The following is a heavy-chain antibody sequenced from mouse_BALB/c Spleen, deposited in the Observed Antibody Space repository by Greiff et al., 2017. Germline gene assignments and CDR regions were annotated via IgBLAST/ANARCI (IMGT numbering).Heavy chain of an antibody. CDR2: INSNGGST. J-gene: IGHJ4*01. Sequence: EVKVVESGGGLVQPGGSLKLSCAASGFTFSSYGMSWVRQTPDKRLELVATINSNGGSTYYPDSVKGRFTISRDNAKNTLYLQMSSLKSEDTAMYYCAREGLLWSYYAMDYWGQGTSVTVSS. CDR3: AREGLLWSYYAMDY. CDR1: GFTFSSYG. V-gene: IGHV5-6-3*01. D-gene: IGHD2-1*01.